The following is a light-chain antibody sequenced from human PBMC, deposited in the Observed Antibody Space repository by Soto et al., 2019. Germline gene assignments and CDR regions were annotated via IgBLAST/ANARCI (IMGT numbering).Light chain of an antibody. Sequence: EIVMTQSPATLSVSPGDRATLSCRASQSIGSDLAWYQLKPGQAPRLLIYCAATRATGIPAKFSGSGSRTEFSLTISSLQSEDSAVYYCQQYNIWSLYTFGQGTKLEIK. CDR2: CAA. CDR3: QQYNIWSLYT. CDR1: QSIGSD. V-gene: IGKV3-15*01. J-gene: IGKJ2*01.